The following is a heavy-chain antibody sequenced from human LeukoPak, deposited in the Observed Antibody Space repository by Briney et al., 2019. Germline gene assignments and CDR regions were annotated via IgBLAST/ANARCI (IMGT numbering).Heavy chain of an antibody. V-gene: IGHV1-18*01. CDR3: ARDTQSIVLGWFDP. J-gene: IGHJ5*02. CDR2: ISAYNGNT. CDR1: GYTFTSYG. D-gene: IGHD4/OR15-4a*01. Sequence: GASVKVSCKASGYTFTSYGISWVRQAPGQGLEWMGWISAYNGNTNYAQKLQGRVTMTTDTSTSTAYMELRSLRSDDTAVYYCARDTQSIVLGWFDPWGQGTLVTVSS.